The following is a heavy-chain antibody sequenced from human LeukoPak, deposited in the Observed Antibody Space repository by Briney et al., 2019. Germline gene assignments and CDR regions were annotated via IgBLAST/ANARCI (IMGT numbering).Heavy chain of an antibody. CDR1: GGSISSYY. V-gene: IGHV4-4*07. CDR3: ASWEGVTAPGTPLGY. Sequence: KTSETLSLTCTVSGGSISSYYWSWIRQPAGKGLGWIGRIYSRGSTNYNPSLKSRVTMSVDTSKNQFSLKLSSVTAADTAVYYCASWEGVTAPGTPLGYWGQGTLVTVSS. J-gene: IGHJ4*02. CDR2: IYSRGST. D-gene: IGHD6-13*01.